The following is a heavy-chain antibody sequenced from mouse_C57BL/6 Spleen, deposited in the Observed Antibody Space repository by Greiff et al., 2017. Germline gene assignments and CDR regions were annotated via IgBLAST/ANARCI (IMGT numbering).Heavy chain of an antibody. CDR1: GFNIKDDY. V-gene: IGHV14-4*01. CDR2: IDPENGDT. CDR3: TTSGYFDV. Sequence: EVQLQQSGAELVRPGASVKLSCTASGFNIKDDYMHWVKQRPEQGLEWIGWIDPENGDTEYASEFQGKATITADTSSNTAYLQLSSLTSEDTAVYYCTTSGYFDVWGTGTTVTVSS. J-gene: IGHJ1*03.